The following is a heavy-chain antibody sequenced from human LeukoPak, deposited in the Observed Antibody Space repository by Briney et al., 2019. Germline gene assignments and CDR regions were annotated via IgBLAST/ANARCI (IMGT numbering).Heavy chain of an antibody. V-gene: IGHV3-15*07. CDR2: IKSKDDGGTT. J-gene: IGHJ4*02. Sequence: PGGSLRLSCVGSGFIFSNAWMNWVRQAPGKGLEWVGRIKSKDDGGTTDYAAPVKGRFSISRDDSKNTVYLQMNSLKTEDTAVYYCNTGGYYLDYWGQGTLVTVSS. CDR3: NTGGYYLDY. CDR1: GFIFSNAW.